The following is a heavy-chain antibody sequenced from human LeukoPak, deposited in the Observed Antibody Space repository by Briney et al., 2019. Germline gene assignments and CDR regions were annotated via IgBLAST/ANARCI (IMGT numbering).Heavy chain of an antibody. CDR1: GYTFPNYG. CDR2: ISGYNGNT. J-gene: IGHJ6*03. Sequence: GASVKVSCKASGYTFPNYGVSWVRQAPGQGLEWMGWISGYNGNTNFAKKVLGRVTMTTDTSTSTAYMELRSLRSDDTAVYYCARALGSGTNYYYYYVDVWGKGTTVTVSS. V-gene: IGHV1-18*01. D-gene: IGHD1-7*01. CDR3: ARALGSGTNYYYYYVDV.